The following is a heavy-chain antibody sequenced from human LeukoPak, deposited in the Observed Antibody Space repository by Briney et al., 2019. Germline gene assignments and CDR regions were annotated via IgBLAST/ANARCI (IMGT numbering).Heavy chain of an antibody. D-gene: IGHD2-2*01. CDR2: IYYSGST. CDR1: GGSISSSSYY. J-gene: IGHJ6*02. CDR3: VAGDIVVVPAAMGYYYYGMDV. V-gene: IGHV4-39*01. Sequence: SDTLSLTCTVSGGSISSSSYYWGWIRRPPGKGLEWIGSIYYSGSTYYNPSLKSRVTISVDTFKIQFSLKLSSVTAADTAVYYCVAGDIVVVPAAMGYYYYGMDVWGQGTTVTVSS.